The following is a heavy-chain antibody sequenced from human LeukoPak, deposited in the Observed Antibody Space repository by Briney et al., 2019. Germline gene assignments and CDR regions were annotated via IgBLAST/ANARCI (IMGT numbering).Heavy chain of an antibody. CDR1: GFTFSSYD. V-gene: IGHV3-13*01. CDR3: ARGRHAFDI. CDR2: IGTSGDT. Sequence: TGGPLRLSCAASGFTFSSYDMHWVPQATGKGLEWVSAIGTSGDTYYPGSVKGRFTISRENAKNSLYLQMHSLRAGDTAVYYCARGRHAFDIWGQGTMVTVSS. J-gene: IGHJ3*02.